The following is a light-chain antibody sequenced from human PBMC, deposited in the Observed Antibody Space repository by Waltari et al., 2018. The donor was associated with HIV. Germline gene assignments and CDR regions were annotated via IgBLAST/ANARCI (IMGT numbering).Light chain of an antibody. CDR1: QSHLHRDGTPY. CDR3: MQTVQLSWT. CDR2: EVS. V-gene: IGKV2D-29*01. J-gene: IGKJ1*01. Sequence: DIVMTQTQLSLSVTPGQPASISCKPSQSHLHRDGTPYFYCILQRPGQAPQPLMYEVSTRFAGVPDRFSGSGSGTDFTLRISRVEAEDVGVYYCMQTVQLSWTFGQGTKVQIK.